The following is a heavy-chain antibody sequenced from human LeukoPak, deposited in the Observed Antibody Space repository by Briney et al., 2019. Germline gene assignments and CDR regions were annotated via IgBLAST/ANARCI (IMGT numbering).Heavy chain of an antibody. D-gene: IGHD3-10*01. J-gene: IGHJ4*02. V-gene: IGHV3-53*01. CDR2: IYSGGST. Sequence: GGSLRLSCAASGFTVSNKYMSWVRQTPGEGLEWVSVIYSGGSTYYADSVKGRFTISKDNSKNTLYLQMNSLRAEDTAVYYCARDRPFGSGSFPDYWGQGTLVTVSS. CDR1: GFTVSNKY. CDR3: ARDRPFGSGSFPDY.